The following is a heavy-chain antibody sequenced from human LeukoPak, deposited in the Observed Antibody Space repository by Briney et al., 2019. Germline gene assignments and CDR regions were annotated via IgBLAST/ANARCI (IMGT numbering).Heavy chain of an antibody. CDR3: ARGQTDFDY. V-gene: IGHV4-59*01. D-gene: IGHD1-1*01. CDR1: GGSISSYY. J-gene: IGHJ4*02. Sequence: SETLSLTCTVSGGSISSYYWSWIRQPPGKGLEWIGNIYFSGSTKYNPSLKSRITISIDTSKKQLSLKLSSVTAADTAVYYCARGQTDFDYWGQGTLVTVSS. CDR2: IYFSGST.